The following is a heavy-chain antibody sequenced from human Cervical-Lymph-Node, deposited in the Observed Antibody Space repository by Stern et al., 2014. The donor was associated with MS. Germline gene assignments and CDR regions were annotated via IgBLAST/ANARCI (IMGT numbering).Heavy chain of an antibody. J-gene: IGHJ4*02. D-gene: IGHD5-18*01. V-gene: IGHV3-74*02. CDR2: INSEGSST. Sequence: EVQLVQSGRGLVQPGGSLTLSCAASGSTFSSYRMHWVRQAPGKGLVWVSRINSEGSSTTYADSVKGRFAISRDNAKNTLYLQMNSLRAEDTAVYYCARIAGVRSWIQPLDYWGQGTLVTVSS. CDR3: ARIAGVRSWIQPLDY. CDR1: GSTFSSYR.